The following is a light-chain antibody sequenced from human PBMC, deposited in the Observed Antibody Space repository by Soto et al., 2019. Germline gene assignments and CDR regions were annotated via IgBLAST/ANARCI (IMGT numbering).Light chain of an antibody. CDR3: FSYAGSRLYV. CDR1: SSDVGSYNL. CDR2: EGT. J-gene: IGLJ1*01. Sequence: QSALAQPASVSGTPGQSLTISCTGTSSDVGSYNLVSWYQQYSGTLPKLIIYEGTKRPSGISSRFSGSKSGNTASLTISGLQAEAEAEYYCFSYAGSRLYVFGTGTKVTVL. V-gene: IGLV2-23*01.